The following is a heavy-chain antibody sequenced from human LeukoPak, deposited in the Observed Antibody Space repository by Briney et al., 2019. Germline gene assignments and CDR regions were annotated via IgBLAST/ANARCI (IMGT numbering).Heavy chain of an antibody. CDR3: ARDSVVSSGWYYFDY. Sequence: GGSLRLSCAASGFTFSDYWMSWVRQAPGKGLEWVAVISYDGSNKYYADSVKGRFTISRDNSKNTLYLQMNSLRAEDTAVYYCARDSVVSSGWYYFDYWGQGTLVTVSS. CDR1: GFTFSDYW. J-gene: IGHJ4*02. V-gene: IGHV3-30*03. D-gene: IGHD6-19*01. CDR2: ISYDGSNK.